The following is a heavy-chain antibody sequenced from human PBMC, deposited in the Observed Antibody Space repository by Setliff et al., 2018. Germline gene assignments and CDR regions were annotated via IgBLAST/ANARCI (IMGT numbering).Heavy chain of an antibody. D-gene: IGHD3-3*01. CDR2: IYYSEST. Sequence: SGTLSLTCVVSNFSLSRGYFWAWVRHPPGKGLEWIGYIYYSESTNYNPSLKSRVTISVDTSKNQFSLKLSSVTAADTAVYYCARMSGFLYMDVWGKGTTVTVSS. J-gene: IGHJ6*03. V-gene: IGHV4-38-2*01. CDR3: ARMSGFLYMDV. CDR1: NFSLSRGYF.